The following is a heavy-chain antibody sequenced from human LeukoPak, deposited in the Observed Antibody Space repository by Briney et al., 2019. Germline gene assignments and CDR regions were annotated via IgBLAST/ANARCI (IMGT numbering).Heavy chain of an antibody. CDR1: GGSIGSGNYY. V-gene: IGHV4-61*02. Sequence: PSETLSLTCTVSGGSIGSGNYYWSWIRQPAGKGLEWIGRIYTSGSTNYNPSLKSRVTISVDTSKNQFSLKLSSVTAADTAVYYCASYIAARAYWYFDLWGRGTLVTVSP. J-gene: IGHJ2*01. CDR2: IYTSGST. CDR3: ASYIAARAYWYFDL. D-gene: IGHD6-6*01.